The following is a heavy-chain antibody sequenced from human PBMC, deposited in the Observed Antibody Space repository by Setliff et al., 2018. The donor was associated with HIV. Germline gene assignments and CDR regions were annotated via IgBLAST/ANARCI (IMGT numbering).Heavy chain of an antibody. J-gene: IGHJ6*03. CDR3: NIYYYYYMDV. Sequence: SETLSLTCAVYGGSFSGYYWSWIRQPPGKGLEWIGEINHSGSTNYNPSLKSRVTISVDTSKNQFSLKLSSVTAADTAVYYCNIYYYYYMDVWGKGTTFTVSS. CDR2: INHSGST. V-gene: IGHV4-34*01. CDR1: GGSFSGYY.